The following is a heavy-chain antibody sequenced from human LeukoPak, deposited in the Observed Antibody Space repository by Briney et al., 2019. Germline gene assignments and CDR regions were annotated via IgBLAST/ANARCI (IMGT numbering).Heavy chain of an antibody. CDR2: VSISSGTI. CDR3: ARAMSTFGGVRNYFDS. D-gene: IGHD3-16*01. J-gene: IGHJ4*02. Sequence: PGGSLRLSCAASGFAFTGHNMNWVRQAPGKGLEWISFVSISSGTIYYTDSVNGRFSISRDNAKSSLDLQMNSLRAEDTAVYYCARAMSTFGGVRNYFDSWGQGTLVTVSS. CDR1: GFAFTGHN. V-gene: IGHV3-48*04.